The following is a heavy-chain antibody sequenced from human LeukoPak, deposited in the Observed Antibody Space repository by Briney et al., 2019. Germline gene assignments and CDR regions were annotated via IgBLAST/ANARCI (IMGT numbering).Heavy chain of an antibody. Sequence: SETLSLTCAVSGGSISSGGYSWSWIRQPPGKGLEWIGYIYRSGSTYYNPSLKSRVTISVDRSKNQFSLKLSSVTAADTAVYYCARVYYYGSGSYGWFDPWGQGTLVTVSS. CDR2: IYRSGST. CDR3: ARVYYYGSGSYGWFDP. CDR1: GGSISSGGYS. D-gene: IGHD3-10*01. V-gene: IGHV4-30-2*01. J-gene: IGHJ5*02.